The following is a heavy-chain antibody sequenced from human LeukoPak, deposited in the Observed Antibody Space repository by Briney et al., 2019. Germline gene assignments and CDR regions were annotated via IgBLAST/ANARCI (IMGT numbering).Heavy chain of an antibody. CDR3: ARGEFMVRGVYDYYYYMDV. CDR2: IIPIFGTA. V-gene: IGHV1-69*13. J-gene: IGHJ6*03. Sequence: GASVKVSCKASGGTFSSYAISWVRQAPGQGLEWMGGIIPIFGTANYAQKFQGRVTITADESTSTAYMELSSLRSEDTAVYYCARGEFMVRGVYDYYYYMDVWGKGTTATVSS. D-gene: IGHD3-10*01. CDR1: GGTFSSYA.